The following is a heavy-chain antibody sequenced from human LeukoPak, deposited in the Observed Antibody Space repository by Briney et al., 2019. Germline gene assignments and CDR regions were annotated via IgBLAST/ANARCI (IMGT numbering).Heavy chain of an antibody. V-gene: IGHV4-59*01. CDR2: IYYSGTT. Sequence: SETLSLTCTVSGGSISSYYWSWIRQPPGKGLEWIGYIYYSGTTNYNPSLKSRVTISVDTSKNQFSLKLSSVTAADTAVYYCAREPSQYFDYWGQGTLVTVSS. CDR1: GGSISSYY. J-gene: IGHJ4*02. CDR3: AREPSQYFDY. D-gene: IGHD2/OR15-2a*01.